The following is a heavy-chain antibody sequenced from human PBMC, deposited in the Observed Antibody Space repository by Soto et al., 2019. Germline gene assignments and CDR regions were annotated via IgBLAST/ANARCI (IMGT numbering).Heavy chain of an antibody. Sequence: VASVKVSCKASGGTFSSYAISWVRQAPGQGLEWMGGIIPIFGTANYAQKFQGRVTITADESTSTAYMELSSLRSEDTAVYYCARDNGSGVTDYWGQGTLVTVSS. CDR2: IIPIFGTA. CDR3: ARDNGSGVTDY. J-gene: IGHJ4*02. D-gene: IGHD3-10*01. V-gene: IGHV1-69*13. CDR1: GGTFSSYA.